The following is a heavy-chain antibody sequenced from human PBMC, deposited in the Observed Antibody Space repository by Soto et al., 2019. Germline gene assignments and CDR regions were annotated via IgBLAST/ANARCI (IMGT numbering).Heavy chain of an antibody. D-gene: IGHD1-26*01. Sequence: EVQLVETGGGLIQPGGSLRLSCAASGFTVSSNYMSWVRQAPGKGLEWVSVIYSGGSTYYADSVKGRFTISRDNSKNTLYLQRNGRRPEDTAVYYCAIPGGGATPPHYWGQGTLVTVSS. CDR2: IYSGGST. V-gene: IGHV3-53*02. J-gene: IGHJ4*02. CDR1: GFTVSSNY. CDR3: AIPGGGATPPHY.